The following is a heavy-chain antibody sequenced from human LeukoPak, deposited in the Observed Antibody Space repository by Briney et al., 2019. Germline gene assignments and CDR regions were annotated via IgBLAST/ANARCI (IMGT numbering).Heavy chain of an antibody. J-gene: IGHJ3*02. Sequence: ASGKVSCKASAYTFTSYDINWVRQATGQGLEWMGWMNPNSGNTGYAQKFQGRVTMTRNTSISTAYMELSSLTSEDTAVYYCARVREVWWNPHDAFDIWGQGTRVTVSS. D-gene: IGHD2-21*01. CDR3: ARVREVWWNPHDAFDI. CDR1: AYTFTSYD. CDR2: MNPNSGNT. V-gene: IGHV1-8*01.